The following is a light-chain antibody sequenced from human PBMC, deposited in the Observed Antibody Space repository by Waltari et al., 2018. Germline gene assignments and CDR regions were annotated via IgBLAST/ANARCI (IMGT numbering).Light chain of an antibody. CDR3: QQYGSSPLT. CDR2: GAS. J-gene: IGKJ4*01. CDR1: QSVSSNF. V-gene: IGKV3-20*01. Sequence: EIVLTQSPGTLSLSPGSRATLSCRASQSVSSNFLAWYQKKPGQAPRLLIYGASSRATGIPDRVSGSGSGTDFTLTISRLEPEDFAVYYCQQYGSSPLTFGGGTKVEIK.